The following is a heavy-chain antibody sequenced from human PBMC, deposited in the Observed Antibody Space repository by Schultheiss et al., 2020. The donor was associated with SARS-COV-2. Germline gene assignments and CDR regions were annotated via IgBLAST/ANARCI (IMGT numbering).Heavy chain of an antibody. CDR1: GFTFSSYA. CDR2: ISYDGSNK. J-gene: IGHJ3*02. D-gene: IGHD2-2*01. CDR3: AKDYCSSTSCYAGAGAFDI. V-gene: IGHV3-30-3*01. Sequence: SCAASGFTFSSYAMHWVRQAPGKGLEWVAVISYDGSNKYYADSVKGRFTISRDNSKNTLYLQMNSLRAEDTAVYYCAKDYCSSTSCYAGAGAFDIWGQGTMVTV.